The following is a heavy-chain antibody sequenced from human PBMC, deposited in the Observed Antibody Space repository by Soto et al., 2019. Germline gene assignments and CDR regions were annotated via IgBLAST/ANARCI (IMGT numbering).Heavy chain of an antibody. CDR1: GGSISSYY. V-gene: IGHV4-31*02. CDR2: IYYTGST. Sequence: SETLCLTCTVSGGSISSYYWSWIRQHPGKGLEWIGFIYYTGSTYYNPSLKSRVTISVDTSKNQFSLNLSSVTAADTAVYYCARDRPGGNGAFDIWGQGTMVTVSS. CDR3: ARDRPGGNGAFDI. J-gene: IGHJ3*02. D-gene: IGHD2-15*01.